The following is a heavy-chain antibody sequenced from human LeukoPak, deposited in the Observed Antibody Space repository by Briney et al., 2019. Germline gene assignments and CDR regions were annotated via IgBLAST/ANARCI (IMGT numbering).Heavy chain of an antibody. CDR2: IYHSGST. J-gene: IGHJ5*02. V-gene: IGHV4-34*01. Sequence: PSETLSLTCAVYIDSFSGYRWNWIRQTPGKGLEWIGTIYHSGSTYYNPSLKSRVTISVDTSKNQFSLRLSSVTAADTAVYYCARGGAMIVVATYNWFDPWGQGTLVTVSS. D-gene: IGHD3-22*01. CDR1: IDSFSGYR. CDR3: ARGGAMIVVATYNWFDP.